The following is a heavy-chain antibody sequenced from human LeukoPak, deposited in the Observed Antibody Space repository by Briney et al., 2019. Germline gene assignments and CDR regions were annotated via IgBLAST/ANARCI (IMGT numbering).Heavy chain of an antibody. Sequence: PGGSLRLSCAASGFTFSSYGMHWVRQAPGKGLEWVTFIRYDGSNKYYADSVKGRFTISRDNSKNTLYLQMNSLRSEDTAVYYCARDFRYEGDYWGQGTLVTVSS. CDR3: ARDFRYEGDY. D-gene: IGHD5-12*01. J-gene: IGHJ4*02. CDR2: IRYDGSNK. V-gene: IGHV3-30*02. CDR1: GFTFSSYG.